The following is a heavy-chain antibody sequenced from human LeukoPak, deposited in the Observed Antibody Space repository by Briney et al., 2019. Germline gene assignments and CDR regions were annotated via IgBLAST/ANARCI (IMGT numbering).Heavy chain of an antibody. Sequence: GGSLRLSCAASGFTFSDYYMSWIRQAPGKGLEWVSYISSSSSYTNYADSVKGRFTISRDNSKNSLYLQMNSLRAEDTAVYYCARGHNIVATKPYFDYWGQGTLVTVSS. CDR3: ARGHNIVATKPYFDY. CDR2: ISSSSSYT. J-gene: IGHJ4*02. V-gene: IGHV3-11*05. D-gene: IGHD5-12*01. CDR1: GFTFSDYY.